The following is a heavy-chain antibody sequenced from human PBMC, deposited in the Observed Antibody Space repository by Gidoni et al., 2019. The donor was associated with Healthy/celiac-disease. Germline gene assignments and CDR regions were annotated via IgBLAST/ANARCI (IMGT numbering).Heavy chain of an antibody. Sequence: EVQLVESGGGVVRPGGSLRLSCADSGFTFDDYGMSWVGQAPGKGLEWVAGSNWNGGRRGYADSVKGRFTIAKENAKNSMYLQMNSLRAEDTALDYCARGRTLTKVAGRYYVDYWGQGTLVTVSS. CDR3: ARGRTLTKVAGRYYVDY. CDR1: GFTFDDYG. CDR2: SNWNGGRR. D-gene: IGHD2-2*01. V-gene: IGHV3-20*04. J-gene: IGHJ4*02.